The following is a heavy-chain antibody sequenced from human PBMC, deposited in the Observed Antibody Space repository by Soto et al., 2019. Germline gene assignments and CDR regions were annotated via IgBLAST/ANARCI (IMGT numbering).Heavy chain of an antibody. Sequence: QVHLVESGGGVVQPGRSLRLSCAASGFTFSIYSMHWVRQAPGKGLEWVAVLSYDVSNKFYADSVKGRFTISRDNSKNTLYLQMNSLRPEDTDVYYCARERVTGYYNVIGYWGQGTLVTVSS. CDR1: GFTFSIYS. D-gene: IGHD3-9*01. J-gene: IGHJ4*02. V-gene: IGHV3-30-3*01. CDR2: LSYDVSNK. CDR3: ARERVTGYYNVIGY.